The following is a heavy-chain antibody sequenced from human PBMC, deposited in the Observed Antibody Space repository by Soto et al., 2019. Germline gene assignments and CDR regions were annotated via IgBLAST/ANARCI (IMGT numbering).Heavy chain of an antibody. D-gene: IGHD3-10*01. J-gene: IGHJ5*02. V-gene: IGHV4-34*01. Sequence: SETLSLTCAVYGGSFSGYYWSWIRQPPGKGLEWIGEINHSGSTNYNPSLKSRVTISVDTSKNQFSLKLSSVTAADTAVYYCARAKFGSIKQWGVRFDPWGQGTLVTVSS. CDR2: INHSGST. CDR3: ARAKFGSIKQWGVRFDP. CDR1: GGSFSGYY.